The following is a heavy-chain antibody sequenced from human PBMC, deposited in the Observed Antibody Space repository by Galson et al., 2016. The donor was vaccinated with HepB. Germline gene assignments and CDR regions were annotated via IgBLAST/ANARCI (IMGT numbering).Heavy chain of an antibody. V-gene: IGHV3-23*01. Sequence: SLRLSCAASGFTFSSYTMTWVRQAPGKGPEWVAGVSGSGGSIYYAASVQGRFRLSRDNSKNTVYLEMSSLQVQDSAVYYCAKDSSSYYYGGHDFWGQGTLVTVSS. CDR1: GFTFSSYT. J-gene: IGHJ4*02. CDR2: VSGSGGSI. D-gene: IGHD3-22*01. CDR3: AKDSSSYYYGGHDF.